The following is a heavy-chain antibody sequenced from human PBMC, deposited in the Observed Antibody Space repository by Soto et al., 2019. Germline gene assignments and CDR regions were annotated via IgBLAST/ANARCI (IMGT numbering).Heavy chain of an antibody. D-gene: IGHD1-26*01. CDR3: AREYIGSLDY. V-gene: IGHV3-20*04. CDR2: INWNGGST. J-gene: IGHJ4*02. CDR1: GFTFEDYC. Sequence: GGSLRLSCAVSGFTFEDYCMNWVRQAPGKGLEWVSGINWNGGSTGYADSVKGRFTISRDNAKNSLYLQMSSLRAEDAAMYYCAREYIGSLDYWGPGTLVTVSS.